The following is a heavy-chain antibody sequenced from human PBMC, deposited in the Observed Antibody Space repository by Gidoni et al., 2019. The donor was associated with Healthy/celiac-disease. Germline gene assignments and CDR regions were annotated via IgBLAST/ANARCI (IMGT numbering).Heavy chain of an antibody. CDR3: AKVVEGLLWFGGSHYYYMDV. J-gene: IGHJ6*03. V-gene: IGHV3-23*01. Sequence: EVQLLESGGGLVQPGGSLRLSCAASGFTFRSYAMRWVRQAPGKGLEWVSAISGSGGSTYYADSVKGRFTISRDNSKNTLYLQMNSLRAEDTAVYYCAKVVEGLLWFGGSHYYYMDVWGKGTTVTVSS. D-gene: IGHD3-10*01. CDR2: ISGSGGST. CDR1: GFTFRSYA.